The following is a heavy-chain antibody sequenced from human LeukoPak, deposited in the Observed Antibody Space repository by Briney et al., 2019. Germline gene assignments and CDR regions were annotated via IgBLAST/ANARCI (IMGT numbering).Heavy chain of an antibody. D-gene: IGHD3-3*01. CDR3: ARDILRFLEWTDDAFDT. CDR1: GGSISSYY. Sequence: SETLSLTCTVSGGSISSYYWSWIRQPAGKRLEWIGRIYTSGSTNYNPSLKSRVTMSVDTSKNQFSLKLSSVTAADTAVYYCARDILRFLEWTDDAFDTWGQGTMVTVSS. J-gene: IGHJ3*02. V-gene: IGHV4-4*07. CDR2: IYTSGST.